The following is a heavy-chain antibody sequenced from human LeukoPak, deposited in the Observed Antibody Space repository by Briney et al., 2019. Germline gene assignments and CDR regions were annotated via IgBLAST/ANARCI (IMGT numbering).Heavy chain of an antibody. CDR2: VNSDSGDT. J-gene: IGHJ4*02. V-gene: IGHV1-2*06. Sequence: KPGASVKVSCNTSGYTFIGYFIHWVRQAPGQGLEWMGRVNSDSGDTNYAQHFQGRVTMTRDTSITTAYMELSSLTSDDTAVYYCARDLYSTPHWELDYWGLGTLVTVSS. CDR3: ARDLYSTPHWELDY. D-gene: IGHD2-15*01. CDR1: GYTFIGYF.